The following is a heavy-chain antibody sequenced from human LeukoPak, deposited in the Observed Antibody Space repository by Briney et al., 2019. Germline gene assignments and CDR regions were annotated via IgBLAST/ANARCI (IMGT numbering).Heavy chain of an antibody. CDR3: ARCGVSCYWLEY. V-gene: IGHV3-48*01. J-gene: IGHJ4*02. CDR2: ISTSSITI. CDR1: GFTFSSCS. D-gene: IGHD2-15*01. Sequence: PGGSLRLSCAASGFTFSSCSMHWVRQAPGKGLEWVSYISTSSITIYYADSVKGRFTISRDNAKNSLYLQMNSLRAEDTALYYCARCGVSCYWLEYWGQGTLVTVSS.